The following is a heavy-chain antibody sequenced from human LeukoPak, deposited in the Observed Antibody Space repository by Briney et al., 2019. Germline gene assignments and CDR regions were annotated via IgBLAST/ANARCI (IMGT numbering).Heavy chain of an antibody. J-gene: IGHJ4*02. CDR1: GFTFSSYG. D-gene: IGHD3-10*01. V-gene: IGHV3-7*01. CDR3: ASSTMVRGVLDY. Sequence: GGSLRLSCAASGFTFSSYGMHWVRQAPGKGLEWVANIKQDGSEKYYVDSVKGRFTISRDNAKNSLYLQMNSLRAEDTAVYYCASSTMVRGVLDYWGQGTLVTVSS. CDR2: IKQDGSEK.